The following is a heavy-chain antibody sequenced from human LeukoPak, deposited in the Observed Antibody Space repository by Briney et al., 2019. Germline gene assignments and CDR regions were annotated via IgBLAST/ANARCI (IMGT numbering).Heavy chain of an antibody. CDR2: IIVRSSYI. J-gene: IGHJ5*02. D-gene: IGHD1-1*01. Sequence: GGSLRHSCAASGFTSISYSMNWVPHAPGEGLERVSSIIVRSSYIYYADSVKGRFTSTRDNAKNSLYLQTNSLRAEDTAVYYCARGTRTTGTTWSRPDWFDPWGQGTLVTVSS. V-gene: IGHV3-21*01. CDR1: GFTSISYS. CDR3: ARGTRTTGTTWSRPDWFDP.